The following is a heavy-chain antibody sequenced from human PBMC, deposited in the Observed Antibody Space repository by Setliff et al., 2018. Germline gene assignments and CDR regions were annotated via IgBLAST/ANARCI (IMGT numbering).Heavy chain of an antibody. Sequence: SVKVSCKASGATFSSYGISWVRQAPGQGLEWMGGTIPMFGSTNYAQKFQDRVTIITDESTSTAYMELSSLRTEDTAVYYCAREGVDTRSSTDYRYYMDVWGKGTTVTVSS. D-gene: IGHD5-18*01. CDR3: AREGVDTRSSTDYRYYMDV. V-gene: IGHV1-69*05. CDR1: GATFSSYG. J-gene: IGHJ6*03. CDR2: TIPMFGST.